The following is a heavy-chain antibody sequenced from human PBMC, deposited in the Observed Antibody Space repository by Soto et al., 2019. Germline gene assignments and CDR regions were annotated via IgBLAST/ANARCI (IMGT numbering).Heavy chain of an antibody. Sequence: SETLSLTCSVSGDSISTVDYFWAWIRQRPGQALEYIGYIYKSATTYYNPSFESRVAISLDTSKSQFSLNVTSVTAADTAVYFCARGRYCLTGRCFPNWFDSWGQGTRVTVSS. CDR1: GDSISTVDYF. D-gene: IGHD2-15*01. V-gene: IGHV4-30-4*01. CDR2: IYKSATT. CDR3: ARGRYCLTGRCFPNWFDS. J-gene: IGHJ5*01.